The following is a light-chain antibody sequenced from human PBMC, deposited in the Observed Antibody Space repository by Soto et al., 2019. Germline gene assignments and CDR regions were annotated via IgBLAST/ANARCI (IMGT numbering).Light chain of an antibody. J-gene: IGLJ1*01. V-gene: IGLV2-14*01. CDR3: SSYTTSSTYV. CDR2: EVN. Sequence: QSALTQPASVSGSPGQSITISCTGTSSDVGAYNYVSWYQQHPGKAPKLTIYEVNNRPSGVSNRFSGSKSGNTASLTISGLQAEDEADYYCSSYTTSSTYVFGTGTKVTVL. CDR1: SSDVGAYNY.